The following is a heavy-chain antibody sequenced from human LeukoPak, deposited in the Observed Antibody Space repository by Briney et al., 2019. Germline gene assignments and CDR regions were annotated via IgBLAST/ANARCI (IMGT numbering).Heavy chain of an antibody. D-gene: IGHD3-10*01. CDR1: GYTFTGYY. CDR3: ARDPMVRGSDWFDP. Sequence: ASVKVSCKASGYTFTGYYMHWVRQAPGQGLEWMGWINPNSGGTNYAQKFQGRVTMTRDMSISTAYMELSRLRSDDTAVYYCARDPMVRGSDWFDPWGQGTLVTVSS. J-gene: IGHJ5*02. CDR2: INPNSGGT. V-gene: IGHV1-2*02.